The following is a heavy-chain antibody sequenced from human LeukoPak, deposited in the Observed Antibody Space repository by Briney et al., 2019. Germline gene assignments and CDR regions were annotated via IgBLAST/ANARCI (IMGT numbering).Heavy chain of an antibody. Sequence: PGGSLRLSCAASGFTFSSYSMNWVRQAPGEGLEWVSSISSSSSYIYYADSVRGRFTISRDNAKNSLYLQMNSLKNEDTAVYYCVTEVSGSFPTWGQGTLVTVSS. V-gene: IGHV3-21*03. CDR1: GFTFSSYS. J-gene: IGHJ4*02. CDR3: VTEVSGSFPT. CDR2: ISSSSSYI. D-gene: IGHD1-26*01.